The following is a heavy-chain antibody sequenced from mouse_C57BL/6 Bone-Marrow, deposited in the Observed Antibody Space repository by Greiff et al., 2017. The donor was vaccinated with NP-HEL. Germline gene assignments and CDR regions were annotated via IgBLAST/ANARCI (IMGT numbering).Heavy chain of an antibody. V-gene: IGHV5-4*03. Sequence: EVKLMESGGGLVKPGGSLKLSCAASGFTFSSYAMSWVRQTPEKRLEWVATISDGGSYTYYPDNVKGRFTISRDNAKNNLYLQMSHLKSEDTAMYYCARSHYSNYVGFAYWGQGTLVTVSA. CDR1: GFTFSSYA. CDR2: ISDGGSYT. D-gene: IGHD2-5*01. CDR3: ARSHYSNYVGFAY. J-gene: IGHJ3*01.